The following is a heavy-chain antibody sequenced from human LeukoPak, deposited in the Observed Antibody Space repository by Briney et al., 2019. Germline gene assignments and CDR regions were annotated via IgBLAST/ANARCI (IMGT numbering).Heavy chain of an antibody. CDR1: GYTFTGYY. CDR3: ARDKHTGYETFDY. V-gene: IGHV1-2*02. J-gene: IGHJ4*02. D-gene: IGHD5-12*01. Sequence: ASVKVSCKASGYTFTGYYIHWVRQAPGQGLEWMGWINPNNGGTNYAQEFQGRVTMTRDTSISTAYMELNRLTSDDTAVYYCARDKHTGYETFDYWGQGTPVTVSS. CDR2: INPNNGGT.